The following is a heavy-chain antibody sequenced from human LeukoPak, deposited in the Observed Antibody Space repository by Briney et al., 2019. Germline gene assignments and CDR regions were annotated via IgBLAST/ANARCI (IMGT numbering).Heavy chain of an antibody. CDR1: GGSISTYY. CDR2: IYTSGST. V-gene: IGHV4-4*07. CDR3: ASRRCSTTCPEDY. Sequence: PSETLSLTCTVSGGSISTYYWSWIRQSAGKGLEWIGRIYTSGSTDYNPSLKSRVTMSVDTSKNQLSLKLSPVTAADTAVYYCASRRCSTTCPEDYWGQGTLVTVSS. J-gene: IGHJ4*02. D-gene: IGHD2-2*01.